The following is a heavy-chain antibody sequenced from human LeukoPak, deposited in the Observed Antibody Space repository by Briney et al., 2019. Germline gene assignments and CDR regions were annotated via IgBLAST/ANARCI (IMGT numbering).Heavy chain of an antibody. D-gene: IGHD4-17*01. J-gene: IGHJ3*02. CDR2: IYYSGST. Sequence: PSETLSLTCAVYGGSFSGYYWSWIRQPPGKGLEWIGYIYYSGSTNYNPSLKSRVTISVDTSKNQFSLKLSSVTAADTAVYYCARAGNYGDYGALPWRAFDIWGQGTMVTVSS. CDR1: GGSFSGYY. CDR3: ARAGNYGDYGALPWRAFDI. V-gene: IGHV4-59*01.